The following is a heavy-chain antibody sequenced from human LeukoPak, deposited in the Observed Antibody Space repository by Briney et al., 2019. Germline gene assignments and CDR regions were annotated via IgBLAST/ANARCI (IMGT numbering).Heavy chain of an antibody. J-gene: IGHJ6*02. CDR1: GGSISSYY. CDR3: ASSSGWQYYYYVMDV. Sequence: SETLSLTCTVSGGSISSYYWSWIRQPPGKGLEWIGYIYFSGRTNYNPSLKSRVTISLDMSKNQFSLKLTSVTAADTAVYYCASSSGWQYYYYVMDVWGQGTTVTVSS. V-gene: IGHV4-59*01. D-gene: IGHD6-19*01. CDR2: IYFSGRT.